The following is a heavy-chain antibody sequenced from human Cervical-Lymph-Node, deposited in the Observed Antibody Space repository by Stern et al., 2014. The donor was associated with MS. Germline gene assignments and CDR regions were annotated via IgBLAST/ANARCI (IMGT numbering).Heavy chain of an antibody. J-gene: IGHJ4*02. D-gene: IGHD5-24*01. V-gene: IGHV4-30-4*01. CDR2: IHYSWTT. Sequence: VQLVESGQGLVKPSQTLSLTCAVTGGSISSAEYYWSWIRQSPGKGLEWIGNIHYSWTTYYNPSLKSRVTISVDTSKNQFSLKLRSVTAADTAVYYCSRDADGYSLVFGYWGRGTLVTVSS. CDR3: SRDADGYSLVFGY. CDR1: GGSISSAEYY.